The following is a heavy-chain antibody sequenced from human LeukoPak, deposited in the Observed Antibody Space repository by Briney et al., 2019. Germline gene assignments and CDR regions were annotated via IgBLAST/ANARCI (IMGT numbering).Heavy chain of an antibody. CDR3: ARAVSRVVVTAYNWFDP. J-gene: IGHJ5*02. V-gene: IGHV1-2*02. CDR1: GYTFTGYY. Sequence: ASVKVSCKASGYTFTGYYMHWVRQAPGQGLEWMGWINPNSGDTNYAQKFQGRVTMTRDTSISTAYMEPSRLRSDDTAVYYCARAVSRVVVTAYNWFDPWGQGTLVTVSS. D-gene: IGHD2-21*02. CDR2: INPNSGDT.